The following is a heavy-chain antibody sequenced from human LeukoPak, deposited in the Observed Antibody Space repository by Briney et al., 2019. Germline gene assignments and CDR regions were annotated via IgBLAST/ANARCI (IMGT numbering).Heavy chain of an antibody. CDR3: AKDPDSSGSAY. V-gene: IGHV3-30-3*01. D-gene: IGHD3-22*01. CDR2: ISYDGSNK. CDR1: GFTFSSYA. Sequence: GSLSLSCAASGFTFSSYAMHWVRPAPGKGLEWVAVISYDGSNKYYADSVKGRFTISRDNSKNTLYLQMNSLRAEDTAVFYCAKDPDSSGSAYWGQGTLVTVSS. J-gene: IGHJ4*02.